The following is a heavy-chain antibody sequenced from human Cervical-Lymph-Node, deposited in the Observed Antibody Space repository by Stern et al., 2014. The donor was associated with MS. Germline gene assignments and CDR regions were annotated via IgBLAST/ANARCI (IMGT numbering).Heavy chain of an antibody. J-gene: IGHJ3*01. Sequence: VQLVESAAEVKKPGESLKISCKGSGYKFINYWIGWVRQMPGKGPEWMGIIYPGDSDARYSPSFEGQVTISADKSTSTAYLQWSSLKASDTAMYYCARDRSGYYPDAFDLWGQGTMVTVSS. D-gene: IGHD3-22*01. CDR2: IYPGDSDA. CDR1: GYKFINYW. CDR3: ARDRSGYYPDAFDL. V-gene: IGHV5-51*01.